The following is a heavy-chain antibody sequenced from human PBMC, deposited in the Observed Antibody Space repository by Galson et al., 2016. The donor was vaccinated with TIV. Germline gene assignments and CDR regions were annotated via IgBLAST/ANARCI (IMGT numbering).Heavy chain of an antibody. CDR3: ARDRGAGGKGVDP. CDR2: FYTSGNT. Sequence: TLSLTCTVSGGSVSSFYWSWIRQPPGKGLEWIGYFYTSGNTNYNPSLKSRVTISVDTSKNQISLQLNSVTAEDTAMYYGARDRGAGGKGVDPWGQGTLVTVSS. J-gene: IGHJ5*02. D-gene: IGHD3-10*01. V-gene: IGHV4-4*09. CDR1: GGSVSSFY.